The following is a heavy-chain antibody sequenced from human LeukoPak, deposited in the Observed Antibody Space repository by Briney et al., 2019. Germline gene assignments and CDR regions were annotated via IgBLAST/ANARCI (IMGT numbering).Heavy chain of an antibody. J-gene: IGHJ4*02. CDR3: ARAGSGYSFDN. CDR1: GGSISSYY. CDR2: ISNSGST. V-gene: IGHV4-59*01. Sequence: SETLSLTRTVSGGSISSYYWSWIPQPPGKGLEWIGYISNSGSTNNNPSLKSRLTMSIDTSKNQFSLRLNSVTAADTAVYYCARAGSGYSFDNWGQGKLVTVSS. D-gene: IGHD3-22*01.